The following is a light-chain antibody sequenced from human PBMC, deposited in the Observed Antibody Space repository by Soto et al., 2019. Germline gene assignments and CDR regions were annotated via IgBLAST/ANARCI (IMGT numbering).Light chain of an antibody. V-gene: IGKV1-39*01. Sequence: DIQLTQSPSSLSASVGDTVTITCRASQTVSRSLNWYQQKSGTAPKLLIYAASILQPRVPSMFSGRVSGTDFTLTINNLQRADFEDYFCQQTYSNLLTFGHGTPVEIK. CDR3: QQTYSNLLT. J-gene: IGKJ1*01. CDR2: AAS. CDR1: QTVSRS.